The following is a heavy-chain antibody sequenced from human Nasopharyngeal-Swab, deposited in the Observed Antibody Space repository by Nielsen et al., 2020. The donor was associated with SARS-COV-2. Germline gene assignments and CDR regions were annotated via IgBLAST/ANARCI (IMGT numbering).Heavy chain of an antibody. Sequence: SETLSLTRTVSGVSISSQYCSWIRQPPGKGLEWIGYISHNSGTNYNPSFKSRFTMFMDTSKNQFSLKLRSVTAADTAVYYGAKVGATGWFDTWGQGTLVTVSS. CDR1: GVSISSQY. V-gene: IGHV4-59*11. CDR3: AKVGATGWFDT. CDR2: ISHNSGT. J-gene: IGHJ5*02.